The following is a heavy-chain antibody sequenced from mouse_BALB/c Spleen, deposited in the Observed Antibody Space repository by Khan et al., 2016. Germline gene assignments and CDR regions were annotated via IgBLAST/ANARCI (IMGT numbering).Heavy chain of an antibody. Sequence: QIQLVQSGTELPRPGASVKLSCKASGYTFTDYYLHWVKQRTGQGLEWIGEIFPGSGITYYNEKFKGKASLTADTSSSTAYMQLSSLTSEDSAVYFCARSYYGYCAMDYWGHGASVTVSS. CDR1: GYTFTDYY. J-gene: IGHJ4*01. D-gene: IGHD1-2*01. V-gene: IGHV1-77*01. CDR2: IFPGSGIT. CDR3: ARSYYGYCAMDY.